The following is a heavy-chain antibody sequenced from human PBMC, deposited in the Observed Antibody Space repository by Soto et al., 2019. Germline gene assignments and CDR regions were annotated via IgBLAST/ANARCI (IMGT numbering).Heavy chain of an antibody. D-gene: IGHD2-15*01. CDR3: ARDGSPYCSGGSCYSSYYYYGMDV. V-gene: IGHV1-69*01. J-gene: IGHJ6*02. CDR2: IIPIFVTA. CDR1: GGTFSSYA. Sequence: QVQLVQSGAEVKKPGSSVEVSCKASGGTFSSYAISWVRQAPGQGLEWMGGIIPIFVTANYAQKFQVRVTITADESKRTAYMELSSLRSEDTAVYYCARDGSPYCSGGSCYSSYYYYGMDVWGQGTTVTVSS.